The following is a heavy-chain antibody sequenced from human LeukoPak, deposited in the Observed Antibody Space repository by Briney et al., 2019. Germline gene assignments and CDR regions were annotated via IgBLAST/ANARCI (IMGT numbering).Heavy chain of an antibody. Sequence: GESLRLSCGASGFMFNDYWMSWVRQAPGKGLEWVANINEDGSETDYVDSAKGRFSISRDNAKNSVYLQMDSLRGDDAGVYYCARRNSFWFFEYWGQGALVTVSS. CDR3: ARRNSFWFFEY. CDR2: INEDGSET. V-gene: IGHV3-7*01. CDR1: GFMFNDYW. D-gene: IGHD3-9*01. J-gene: IGHJ4*02.